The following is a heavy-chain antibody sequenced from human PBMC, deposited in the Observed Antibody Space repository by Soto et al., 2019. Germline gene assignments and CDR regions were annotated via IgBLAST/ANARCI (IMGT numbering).Heavy chain of an antibody. Sequence: PSQTLSLTCAISGDSVSSNSAALNLIRQSPSRGLEWLGRTYYRSKWYNDYAVSVKSRITINPDTSKNQFSLQLNSVTPEDTAVYYCARDYYGSGSYRSLLYYFDYWGQGTLVTVSS. V-gene: IGHV6-1*01. J-gene: IGHJ4*02. CDR3: ARDYYGSGSYRSLLYYFDY. D-gene: IGHD3-10*01. CDR2: TYYRSKWYN. CDR1: GDSVSSNSAA.